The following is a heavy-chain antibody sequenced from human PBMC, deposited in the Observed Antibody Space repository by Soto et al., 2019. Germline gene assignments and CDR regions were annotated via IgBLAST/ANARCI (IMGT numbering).Heavy chain of an antibody. V-gene: IGHV3-15*07. J-gene: IGHJ4*02. CDR3: TTEFDYYDRSGANDATDY. CDR2: IKSKTDGGTT. CDR1: SVSNAW. D-gene: IGHD3-22*01. Sequence: SVSNAWMNWVRPAPGQGRAWVGRIKSKTDGGTTDSAAPVKGRFTISRDDSQDTLYLQMNSLKTEDTAVYYCTTEFDYYDRSGANDATDYWGQGALGTVSS.